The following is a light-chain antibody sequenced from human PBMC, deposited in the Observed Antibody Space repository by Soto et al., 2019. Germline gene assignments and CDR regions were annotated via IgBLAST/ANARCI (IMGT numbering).Light chain of an antibody. J-gene: IGKJ4*01. CDR1: QSIARSL. Sequence: EIVLTQSPGTLSLSPGERATLSCRASQSIARSLLAWYQQKPGQAPRLLISGASSRATGIPDRFSGSGSGTDFTLTISRLEPEDFAVYYCQQYESSPLTFGGGTKVESK. V-gene: IGKV3-20*01. CDR2: GAS. CDR3: QQYESSPLT.